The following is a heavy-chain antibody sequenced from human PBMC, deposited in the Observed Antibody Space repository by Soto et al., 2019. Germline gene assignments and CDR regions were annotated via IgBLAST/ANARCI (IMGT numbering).Heavy chain of an antibody. J-gene: IGHJ3*02. CDR2: IYYSGST. CDR1: GGSISSSSCY. CDR3: ATGYSSSSGGAFDI. Sequence: SSETMSLTCTVAGGSISSSSCYWGWIRQPPGKGLEWIGSIYYSGSTYYNPSLKSRVTISVDTSKNQFSLKLSSVTAADTAVYYCATGYSSSSGGAFDIWGQGTMVTVSS. D-gene: IGHD6-13*01. V-gene: IGHV4-39*01.